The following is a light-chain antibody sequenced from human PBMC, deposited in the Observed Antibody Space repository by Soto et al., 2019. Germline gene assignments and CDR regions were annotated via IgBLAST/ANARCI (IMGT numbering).Light chain of an antibody. Sequence: DIQMTQSPSSLSASVGDSVTITCLASQNINSYLNWYQQRPGKAPKLLIHDASILQSGVPSRFSGSGSGTEFALTINSLQPEDIATIYCQQTYSTPWTFGQGTKVDIK. CDR1: QNINSY. CDR2: DAS. CDR3: QQTYSTPWT. V-gene: IGKV1-39*01. J-gene: IGKJ1*01.